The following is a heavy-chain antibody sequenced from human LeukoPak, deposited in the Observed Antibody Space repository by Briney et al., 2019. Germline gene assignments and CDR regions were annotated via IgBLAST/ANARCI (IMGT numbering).Heavy chain of an antibody. D-gene: IGHD3-22*01. CDR3: ARDPGHYDSIGYVWFDP. CDR1: GGSISSYY. CDR2: IYYSGST. V-gene: IGHV4-59*01. Sequence: PSETLSLTCTVSGGSISSYYWSWIRQPPGKGLEWIGYIYYSGSTNYNPSLKSRVTISVDTSKNQFSLKLSSVTAADTAVYYCARDPGHYDSIGYVWFDPWGQGTLVTVSS. J-gene: IGHJ5*02.